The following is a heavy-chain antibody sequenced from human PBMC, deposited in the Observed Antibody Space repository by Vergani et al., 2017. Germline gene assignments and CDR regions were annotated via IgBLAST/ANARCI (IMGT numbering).Heavy chain of an antibody. D-gene: IGHD5-12*01. CDR1: GDTFTDYY. CDR2: INPNSGGT. CDR3: ARDVYVGGYPYDFDY. J-gene: IGHJ4*02. V-gene: IGHV1-2*02. Sequence: QVQLVQSGAEVKKPGASVKVSCKASGDTFTDYYMHWVRQAPGQGLEWLGWINPNSGGTNYAQKFQGRVTMTRDTSISTAYMELSRLRSDDTAVYYCARDVYVGGYPYDFDYWGQGTLVTVSS.